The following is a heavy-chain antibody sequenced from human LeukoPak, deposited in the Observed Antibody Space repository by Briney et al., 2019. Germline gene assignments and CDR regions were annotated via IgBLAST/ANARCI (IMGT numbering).Heavy chain of an antibody. CDR2: IVPILGIA. D-gene: IGHD2-15*01. J-gene: IGHJ1*01. Sequence: SVKVSCKATGGTFSSYAISWVRQAPGQGLEWMGRIVPILGIANYAQKFQGRVTITADKSTSTAYMELSGLRSEDTAVYYCAREPCSGGSCYPEYFQHWGQGTLVTVSS. V-gene: IGHV1-69*04. CDR3: AREPCSGGSCYPEYFQH. CDR1: GGTFSSYA.